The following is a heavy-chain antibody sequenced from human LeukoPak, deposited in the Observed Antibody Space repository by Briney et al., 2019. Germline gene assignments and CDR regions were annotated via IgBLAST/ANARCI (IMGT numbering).Heavy chain of an antibody. CDR1: GYTFTSYD. CDR3: AREGLLFGELLEYNWFDP. CDR2: MNPNSGNT. Sequence: ASVKASCKASGYTFTSYDINWVRQATGQGLERMGWMNPNSGNTGYAQKFQGRVTMTRNTSISTAYMELSSLRSEDTAVYYCAREGLLFGELLEYNWFDPWGQGTLVTVSS. J-gene: IGHJ5*02. V-gene: IGHV1-8*01. D-gene: IGHD3-10*02.